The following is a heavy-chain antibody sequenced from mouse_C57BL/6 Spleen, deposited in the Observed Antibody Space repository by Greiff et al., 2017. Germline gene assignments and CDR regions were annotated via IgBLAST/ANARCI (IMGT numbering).Heavy chain of an antibody. V-gene: IGHV14-3*01. CDR2: IDPANGNT. J-gene: IGHJ4*01. CDR1: GFNIKNTY. D-gene: IGHD2-2*01. CDR3: ARIGYEEDYAMDY. Sequence: VQLKESVAELVRPGASVKLSCTASGFNIKNTYMHWVKQRPEQGLEWIGRIDPANGNTKYAPKFQGKATIAADTSSNTAYLQLSSLTSEDTAIYYCARIGYEEDYAMDYWGQGTSVTVSS.